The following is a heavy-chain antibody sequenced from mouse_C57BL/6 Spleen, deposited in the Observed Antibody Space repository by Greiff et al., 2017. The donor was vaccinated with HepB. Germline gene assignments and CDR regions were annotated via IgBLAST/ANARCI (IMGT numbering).Heavy chain of an antibody. D-gene: IGHD4-1*01. Sequence: EVKLMESGEGLVKPGGSLKLSCAASGFTFSSYAMSWVRQTPEKRLEWVAYISSGGDYIYYADTVKGRFTISRDNARNTLYLQMSSLKSEDTAMYYCTRDRWDRFAYWGQGTLVTVSA. CDR1: GFTFSSYA. CDR2: ISSGGDYI. CDR3: TRDRWDRFAY. V-gene: IGHV5-9-1*02. J-gene: IGHJ3*01.